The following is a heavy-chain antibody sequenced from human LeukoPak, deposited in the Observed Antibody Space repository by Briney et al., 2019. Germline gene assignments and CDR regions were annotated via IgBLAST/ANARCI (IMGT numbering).Heavy chain of an antibody. CDR2: IYYSGST. V-gene: IGHV4-59*12. CDR1: GGSISSYY. D-gene: IGHD3-10*01. J-gene: IGHJ4*02. CDR3: ARPSWAGDYYGSGVFDY. Sequence: SETLSLTCTVSGGSISSYYWTWIRQPPGKRLEWIGYIYYSGSTNYNPSLKSRVTISVDTSKNQFSLKLSSVTAADTAVYYCARPSWAGDYYGSGVFDYWGQGTLVSVSS.